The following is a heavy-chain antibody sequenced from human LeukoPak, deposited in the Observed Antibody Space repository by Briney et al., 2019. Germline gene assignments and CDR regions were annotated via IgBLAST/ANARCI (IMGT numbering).Heavy chain of an antibody. CDR1: GYTFTSYD. D-gene: IGHD6-6*01. Sequence: ASVKVSCKASGYTFTSYDINWVRQATGQGLEWMGWMNPNSGNTGYAQKFQGRVTITRNTSISTAYMELSSLRSEDTAVYYCAREPYSSSSDRHEKAFDYWGQGTLVTVSS. CDR2: MNPNSGNT. V-gene: IGHV1-8*03. CDR3: AREPYSSSSDRHEKAFDY. J-gene: IGHJ4*02.